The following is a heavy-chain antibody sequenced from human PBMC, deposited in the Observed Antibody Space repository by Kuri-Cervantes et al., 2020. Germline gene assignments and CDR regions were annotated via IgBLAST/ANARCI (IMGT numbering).Heavy chain of an antibody. V-gene: IGHV3-13*01. J-gene: IGHJ6*02. Sequence: GGSLRLSCAASGFTFSSYDMHWVRQATGKGLEWVSXIGTAGDTXYPGSVKGRFTISRDNSKNTLYLQVNSLRAXDTAVYYCAXXXGGMDVWGQGTTVTVSS. CDR1: GFTFSSYD. CDR2: IGTAGDT. D-gene: IGHD3-16*01. CDR3: AXXXGGMDV.